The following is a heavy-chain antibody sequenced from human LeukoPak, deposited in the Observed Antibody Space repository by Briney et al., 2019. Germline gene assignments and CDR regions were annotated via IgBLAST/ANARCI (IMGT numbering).Heavy chain of an antibody. D-gene: IGHD3-3*01. Sequence: GGSLRLSCAASGFTFSSYWMSWVRQAPGKGLEWVANIKQDGSEKYYVDSVKGRFTISRDNAKNSLYLQMNSLRAEDTAVYYCASLITIFGVVMDYMDVWGKGTTVTVSS. J-gene: IGHJ6*03. CDR2: IKQDGSEK. V-gene: IGHV3-7*01. CDR3: ASLITIFGVVMDYMDV. CDR1: GFTFSSYW.